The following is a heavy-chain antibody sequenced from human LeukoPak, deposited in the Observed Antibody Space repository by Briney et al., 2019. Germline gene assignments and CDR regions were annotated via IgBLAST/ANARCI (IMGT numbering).Heavy chain of an antibody. J-gene: IGHJ4*02. D-gene: IGHD5-18*01. CDR2: ISYDGSNK. CDR3: ARAGRRGYSYGLN. V-gene: IGHV3-30-3*01. CDR1: GFTFSSYA. Sequence: GGSLRLSCAASGFTFSSYAMRWVRQAPGKGLEWVAVISYDGSNKYYADSVKGRFTISRDNSKNTLYLQMNSLRAEDTAVYYCARAGRRGYSYGLNWGQGTLVTVSS.